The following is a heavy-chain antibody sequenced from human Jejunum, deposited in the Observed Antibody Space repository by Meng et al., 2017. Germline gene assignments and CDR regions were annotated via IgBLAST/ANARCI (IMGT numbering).Heavy chain of an antibody. D-gene: IGHD1-26*01. CDR3: AHRRHYSGSWDVGVFDS. V-gene: IGHV2-5*02. Sequence: QIALKDFGPTRVQPTQTLTLTCTFSGFSLTTSQVGVGWLRQPPGKALECLALIYWDDDKRYSPSLKNRLTITKDTSKNQVVLTMTNVDPVDTATYYCAHRRHYSGSWDVGVFDSWGQGTLVTVSS. CDR2: IYWDDDK. J-gene: IGHJ4*02. CDR1: GFSLTTSQVG.